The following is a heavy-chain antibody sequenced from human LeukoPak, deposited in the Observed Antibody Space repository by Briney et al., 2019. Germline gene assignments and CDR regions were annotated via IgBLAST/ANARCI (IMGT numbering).Heavy chain of an antibody. CDR1: GGSFSGYY. Sequence: PSETLSLTCAVYGGSFSGYYWSWIRQPPGKGLEWIGEINHSGSTNYNPSLKSRVTISVDTSKNQFSLKLSSVTAADTAVYYCARTFRDGYLDYWGQGTLVTVSS. V-gene: IGHV4-34*01. J-gene: IGHJ4*02. D-gene: IGHD5-24*01. CDR3: ARTFRDGYLDY. CDR2: INHSGST.